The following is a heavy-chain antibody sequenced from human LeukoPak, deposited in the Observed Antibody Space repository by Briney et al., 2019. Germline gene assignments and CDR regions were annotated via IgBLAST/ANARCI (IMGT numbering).Heavy chain of an antibody. D-gene: IGHD2-15*01. V-gene: IGHV5-51*01. CDR1: GYSFTNYW. J-gene: IGHJ1*01. CDR2: IYPGDSDT. Sequence: GESLKISCQGSGYSFTNYWIAWVRPMPGKGLEWMGIIYPGDSDTRYSPSFLGQVTISADKSISTAYLQWSSLKASDSAMYFCAVRSPIAEYFQYWGQGTLVTVSS. CDR3: AVRSPIAEYFQY.